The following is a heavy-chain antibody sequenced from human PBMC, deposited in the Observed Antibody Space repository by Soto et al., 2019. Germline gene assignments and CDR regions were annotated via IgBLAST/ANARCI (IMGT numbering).Heavy chain of an antibody. J-gene: IGHJ4*02. D-gene: IGHD2-15*01. Sequence: QVPLQESGPRLVRPSGTLSLTCTVSSGSITSANWWSWVRQPPGRGLEWIGEIYHSGSTNYNLSLTSRVNISVDKSQNQFSLSLSSVTAADTAMYYCARRGGGVVLAATTPFDYWGQGTLVTVSS. CDR1: SGSITSANW. CDR3: ARRGGGVVLAATTPFDY. V-gene: IGHV4-4*02. CDR2: IYHSGST.